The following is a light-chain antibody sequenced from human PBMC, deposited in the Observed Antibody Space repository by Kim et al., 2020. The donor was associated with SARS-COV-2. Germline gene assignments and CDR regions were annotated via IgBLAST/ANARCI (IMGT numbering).Light chain of an antibody. CDR2: GAS. Sequence: SPGERATLSCRASQSVSNNYLAWYQQKPGQAPRLLIYGASTRATGIPDRFSGSGSGTDFSLTISRVEPEDFAVYFCQQYGSSPPYTFGQGTQLEI. CDR3: QQYGSSPPYT. V-gene: IGKV3-20*01. CDR1: QSVSNNY. J-gene: IGKJ2*01.